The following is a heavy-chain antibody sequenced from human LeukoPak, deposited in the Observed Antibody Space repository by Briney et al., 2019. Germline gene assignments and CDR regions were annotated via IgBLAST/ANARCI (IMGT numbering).Heavy chain of an antibody. J-gene: IGHJ3*02. Sequence: SVKVSCKASGYTFTGYYMHWVRQAPGQGLEWMGGIIPIFGTANYAQKFQGRVTITTDESTSTAYMELSSLRSEDTAVYYCARERPIVVVPAAIGGAFDIWGQGTMVTVSS. CDR2: IIPIFGTA. CDR1: GYTFTGYY. V-gene: IGHV1-69*05. D-gene: IGHD2-2*02. CDR3: ARERPIVVVPAAIGGAFDI.